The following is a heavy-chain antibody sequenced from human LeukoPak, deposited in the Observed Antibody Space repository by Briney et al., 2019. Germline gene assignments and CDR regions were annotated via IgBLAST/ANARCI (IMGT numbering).Heavy chain of an antibody. CDR2: ISNDERNK. J-gene: IGHJ4*02. D-gene: IGHD2-2*01. CDR3: AKGSSFPY. CDR1: GFTFHNFA. V-gene: IGHV3-30*04. Sequence: GGSLRLSCVASGFTFHNFAMHWVRQAPGKGLEWVAVISNDERNKYYTDSVKGRFTISRDNSKNTLYLQMNSLRAEDTAIYYCAKGSSFPYWGQGTLVTVSS.